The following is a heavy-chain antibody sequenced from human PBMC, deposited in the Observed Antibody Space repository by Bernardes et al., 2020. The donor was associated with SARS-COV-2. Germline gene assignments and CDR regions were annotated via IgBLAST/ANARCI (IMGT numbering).Heavy chain of an antibody. V-gene: IGHV4-39*01. CDR1: GGSISSSSYY. Sequence: SESLSLTCTVSGGSISSSSYYWGWIRQPPGMGLEWIGSNHYSRSNYYNPSLKSRVTIFVDTSKNQFSLKLSFVTAADTAVYYCARHLYDILTGSSWLDAFDIWGQGTMVTVSS. J-gene: IGHJ3*02. CDR2: NHYSRSN. CDR3: ARHLYDILTGSSWLDAFDI. D-gene: IGHD3-9*01.